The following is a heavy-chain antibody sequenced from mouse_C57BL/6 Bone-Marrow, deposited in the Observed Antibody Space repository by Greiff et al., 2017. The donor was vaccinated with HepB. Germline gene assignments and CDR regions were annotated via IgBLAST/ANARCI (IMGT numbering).Heavy chain of an antibody. CDR1: GYTLPSYW. Sequence: QVHVKQPGAELVKPGASVKLSCKASGYTLPSYWMHWVKQRPGQGLEWIGMIHPNSGSTNYNEKFKSKATLTVDKSSSTAYMQLSSLTSEDSAVYYCARRGLGRGYFDYWGQGTTLTVSS. CDR3: ARRGLGRGYFDY. J-gene: IGHJ2*01. V-gene: IGHV1-64*01. D-gene: IGHD4-1*01. CDR2: IHPNSGST.